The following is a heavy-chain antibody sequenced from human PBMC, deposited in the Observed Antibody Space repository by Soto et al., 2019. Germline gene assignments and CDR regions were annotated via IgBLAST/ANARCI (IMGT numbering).Heavy chain of an antibody. V-gene: IGHV1-46*01. CDR3: ARAYYDILTGYYNLFGY. Sequence: ASVKVSCKASGYTFTSYYMHWVRQAPGQGLEWMGIINPSGGSTSYAQKFQGRVTMTRDTSTSTVYMELSSLRSEDTAVYYCARAYYDILTGYYNLFGYWGQGTLVTVSS. CDR2: INPSGGST. D-gene: IGHD3-9*01. J-gene: IGHJ4*02. CDR1: GYTFTSYY.